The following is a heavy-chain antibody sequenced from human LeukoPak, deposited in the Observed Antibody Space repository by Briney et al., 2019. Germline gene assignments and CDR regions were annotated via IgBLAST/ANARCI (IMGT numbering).Heavy chain of an antibody. CDR3: ARVVAATPYYYYGMDV. V-gene: IGHV1-8*01. CDR2: MNPNSGNT. J-gene: IGHJ6*02. D-gene: IGHD2-15*01. Sequence: ASVKVSCKASGYTFTSYDINWVRQATGQGLEWMGWMNPNSGNTGYAQKFQGRVTMTRNTSISTAYMELSSLRSEDTAVYYCARVVAATPYYYYGMDVWGQGTTVTVSS. CDR1: GYTFTSYD.